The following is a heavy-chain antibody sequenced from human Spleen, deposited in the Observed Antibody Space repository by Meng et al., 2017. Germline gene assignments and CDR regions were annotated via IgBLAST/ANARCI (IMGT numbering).Heavy chain of an antibody. CDR3: ARVPGAWELPTAHFDY. J-gene: IGHJ4*02. Sequence: ASVKVSCKTSGYTFTSYGISWVRQAPGQGLEWMGWISAYNGNTNYAQKFQGRLTVTTDTSTNTAYMELRSLRSDDTAVYYCARVPGAWELPTAHFDYWGQGTLVTVSS. CDR2: ISAYNGNT. V-gene: IGHV1-18*01. CDR1: GYTFTSYG. D-gene: IGHD1-26*01.